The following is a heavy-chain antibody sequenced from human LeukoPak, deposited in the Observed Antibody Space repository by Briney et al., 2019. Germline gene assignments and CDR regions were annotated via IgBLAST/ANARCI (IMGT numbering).Heavy chain of an antibody. Sequence: PGGSLRLTYAACGSYWMHWVRQAPGKGLVWVSHINSDGSWTSYANSVKGRFTISKDNAKNTVYLQMNNLRAEDTAVYYCVSFYETYWGRGTLVTVSS. D-gene: IGHD2/OR15-2a*01. CDR2: INSDGSWT. CDR1: GSYW. V-gene: IGHV3-74*01. J-gene: IGHJ4*02. CDR3: VSFYETY.